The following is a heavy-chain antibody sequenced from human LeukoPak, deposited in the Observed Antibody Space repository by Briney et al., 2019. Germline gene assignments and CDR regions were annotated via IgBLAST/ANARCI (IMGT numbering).Heavy chain of an antibody. V-gene: IGHV4-39*02. J-gene: IGHJ6*03. D-gene: IGHD3-3*01. CDR2: IYYSGST. CDR3: ARANSYLGVGYYYMDV. CDR1: GGSISSSNYY. Sequence: PSETLSLTCTVSGGSISSSNYYWGWIRQPPGKGLEWIATIYYSGSTYYNPSLKSRVTISVDTSKNHFSLKLSSVTAADTAVYYCARANSYLGVGYYYMDVWGKGTTVTVSS.